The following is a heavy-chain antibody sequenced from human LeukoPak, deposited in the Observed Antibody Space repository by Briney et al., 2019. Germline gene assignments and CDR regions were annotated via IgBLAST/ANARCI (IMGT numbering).Heavy chain of an antibody. CDR2: IYYSGST. Sequence: PSETLSLTCTVSGGSISSGGYYWSWIRQHPGKGLEWIGYIYYSGSTYYNPSLKSRVTISVDTPKNQFSLKPSSVTAADTAVYYCARGGIGATMVRGVPSPGNWFDPWGQGTLVTVSS. J-gene: IGHJ5*02. D-gene: IGHD3-10*01. CDR1: GGSISSGGYY. CDR3: ARGGIGATMVRGVPSPGNWFDP. V-gene: IGHV4-31*03.